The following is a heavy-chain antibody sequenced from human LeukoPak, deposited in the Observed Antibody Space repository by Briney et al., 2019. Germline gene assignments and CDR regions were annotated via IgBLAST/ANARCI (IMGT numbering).Heavy chain of an antibody. CDR3: ARGGNWFDP. V-gene: IGHV3-48*03. D-gene: IGHD3-16*01. CDR2: ISSSGGTI. CDR1: GFTFNSYE. Sequence: GGSLRLSCAASGFTFNSYEMNWVRQAPGKGLECVSYISSSGGTISYADSVKGRFTISRDNAKNALYLQMNSLRAEDTANYYCARGGNWFDPWGQGTLVTVSS. J-gene: IGHJ5*02.